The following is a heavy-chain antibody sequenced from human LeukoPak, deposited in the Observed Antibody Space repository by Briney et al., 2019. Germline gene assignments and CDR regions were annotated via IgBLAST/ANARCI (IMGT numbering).Heavy chain of an antibody. Sequence: ASVKVSCKASGYTFTGYYMHWVRQAPGQGLEWMGWINPNSGGTNYAQKFQGRVTMTRDTSISTAYTELSRLRSDDTAVYYCARDIWFGELSDNFDYWGQGTLVTVSS. CDR2: INPNSGGT. CDR3: ARDIWFGELSDNFDY. D-gene: IGHD3-10*01. J-gene: IGHJ4*02. V-gene: IGHV1-2*02. CDR1: GYTFTGYY.